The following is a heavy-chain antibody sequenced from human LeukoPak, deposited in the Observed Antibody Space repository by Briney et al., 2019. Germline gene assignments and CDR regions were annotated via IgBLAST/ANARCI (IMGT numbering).Heavy chain of an antibody. J-gene: IGHJ4*02. CDR2: ISYDGSNK. D-gene: IGHD3-10*01. CDR1: GFTFSSYG. Sequence: GGSLRLSCAASGFTFSSYGMHWVRQAPGKGLEWVAVISYDGSNKYYADSVKGRFTISRDNSKNTLYLQMNSLRAEDTAVYYCAREYGSGSSDYWGQGTLVTVSS. V-gene: IGHV3-30*03. CDR3: AREYGSGSSDY.